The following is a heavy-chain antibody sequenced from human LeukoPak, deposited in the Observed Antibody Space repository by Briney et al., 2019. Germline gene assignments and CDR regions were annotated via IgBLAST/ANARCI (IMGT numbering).Heavy chain of an antibody. Sequence: SQTLSLTCDISRDSVSSDSADWNWIRQSPSRGLEWLGRTYYRSKWYNDYAVSVKSRITINPDTSKNQFSLQLNSVTPEDTAVYYCARDRSSGWYYFDYWGGDTGDPVSS. V-gene: IGHV6-1*01. CDR2: TYYRSKWYN. J-gene: IGHJ4*02. D-gene: IGHD6-19*01. CDR1: RDSVSSDSAD. CDR3: ARDRSSGWYYFDY.